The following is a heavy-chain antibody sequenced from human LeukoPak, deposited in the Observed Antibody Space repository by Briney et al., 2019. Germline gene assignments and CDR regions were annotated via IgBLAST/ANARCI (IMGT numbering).Heavy chain of an antibody. D-gene: IGHD6-13*01. CDR3: AIGRGGQQLGDS. CDR2: IYPDDSDT. J-gene: IGHJ5*01. V-gene: IGHV5-51*01. Sequence: GESLKISCKHSEYGFPNYCIGWVRQMPGKGLEWMGIIYPDDSDTRYSPSFQGQVTISADRSINTAYLQWSSLKAADTAMYYCAIGRGGQQLGDSWGQGTLVIVSS. CDR1: EYGFPNYC.